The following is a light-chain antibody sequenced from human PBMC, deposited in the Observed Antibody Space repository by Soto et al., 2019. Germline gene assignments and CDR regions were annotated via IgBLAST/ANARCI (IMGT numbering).Light chain of an antibody. CDR3: QSYDSTLSGVV. J-gene: IGLJ2*01. Sequence: QSVLTQPPSVSGAPGQRVTISCTGSSSNIGAGYDVHWYLHLPGTAPKLLIFGNSHRPSGVPDRFSASKSGTSASLAITGLQAEDEADYYCQSYDSTLSGVVFGGGTKVTVL. CDR1: SSNIGAGYD. V-gene: IGLV1-40*01. CDR2: GNS.